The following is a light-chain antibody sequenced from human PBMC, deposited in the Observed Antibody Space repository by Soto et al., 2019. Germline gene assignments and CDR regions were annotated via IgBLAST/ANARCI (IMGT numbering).Light chain of an antibody. Sequence: QPVLTQPPSVSGAPGQRVTISCTGSSSNIGAGYDVHWYQQLPGTVPKLLIYGNTNRPSGVPDRFSGSKSGTSASLAITGLQADDEADYYCQSYDSNLKGYVVFGGGTQLTVL. CDR2: GNT. CDR1: SSNIGAGYD. V-gene: IGLV1-40*01. CDR3: QSYDSNLKGYVV. J-gene: IGLJ2*01.